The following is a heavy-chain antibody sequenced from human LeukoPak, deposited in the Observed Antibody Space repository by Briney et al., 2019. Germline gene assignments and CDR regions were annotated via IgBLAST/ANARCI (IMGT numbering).Heavy chain of an antibody. CDR2: IKSKTDGGTT. CDR1: GLTFSNAW. CDR3: TEEPFYYDSSGLDL. Sequence: GGSLRLSCTASGLTFSNAWMSWVRQAPGKGLEWVGRIKSKTDGGTTDYAAPVKGRFTISRDDSKDTLYLQMNSLKTEDTAVYYCTEEPFYYDSSGLDLWGQGTTVTVSS. D-gene: IGHD3-22*01. J-gene: IGHJ6*02. V-gene: IGHV3-15*01.